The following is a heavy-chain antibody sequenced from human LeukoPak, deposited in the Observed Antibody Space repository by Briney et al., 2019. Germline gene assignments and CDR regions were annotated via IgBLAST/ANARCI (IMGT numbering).Heavy chain of an antibody. CDR3: ARLAVFWSSPGAFDY. Sequence: KPSETLSLTCTVSGGSISSYYWSWIRQPPGKGLEWIGYIYYSGSTNYNPPLKSRVTISVDTSKNQFSLKLSSVTAADTAVYYCARLAVFWSSPGAFDYWGQGTLVTVSS. D-gene: IGHD1-14*01. V-gene: IGHV4-59*08. CDR1: GGSISSYY. J-gene: IGHJ4*02. CDR2: IYYSGST.